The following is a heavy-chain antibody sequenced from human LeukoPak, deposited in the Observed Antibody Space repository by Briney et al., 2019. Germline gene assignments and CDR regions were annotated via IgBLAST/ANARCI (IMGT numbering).Heavy chain of an antibody. V-gene: IGHV1-2*02. D-gene: IGHD2-2*01. CDR2: INPNSGGT. CDR3: ARGNIGGIPAANRSPPQSD. J-gene: IGHJ4*02. Sequence: ASVKVSCKASGYTFTGYYMHWVRQAPGQGLEWMGWINPNSGGTNYAQKFQGRVTMTRDTSISTAYMELSRLRSDDTAVYYCARGNIGGIPAANRSPPQSDWGQGTLVTVSS. CDR1: GYTFTGYY.